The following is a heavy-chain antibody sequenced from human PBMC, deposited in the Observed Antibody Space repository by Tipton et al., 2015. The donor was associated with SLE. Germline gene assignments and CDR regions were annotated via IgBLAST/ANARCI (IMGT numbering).Heavy chain of an antibody. D-gene: IGHD4-17*01. V-gene: IGHV3-21*01. J-gene: IGHJ6*04. CDR2: ISSSSSYI. CDR3: TSRTTPGSLDV. Sequence: SLRLSCAASGFTFSSYSMNWVRQAPGKGLEWVSSISSSSSYIYFADSVKGRFTISRDNAKDTLYLQMNSLRAEDTAVYYCTSRTTPGSLDVWGKGTTVTVSS. CDR1: GFTFSSYS.